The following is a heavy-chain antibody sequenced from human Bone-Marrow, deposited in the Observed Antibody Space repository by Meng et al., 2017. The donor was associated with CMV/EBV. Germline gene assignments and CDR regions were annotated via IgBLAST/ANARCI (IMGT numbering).Heavy chain of an antibody. Sequence: GESLKISCAASGFTFSSYAMSWVRQAPGKGLEWVSAISGSGGSTYYADSVKGRFTISRDNSKNTLYLQMNSLRAEDTAMYYCARERYSYGLDYWGQGILVTVSS. D-gene: IGHD5-18*01. J-gene: IGHJ4*02. CDR3: ARERYSYGLDY. V-gene: IGHV3-23*01. CDR1: GFTFSSYA. CDR2: ISGSGGST.